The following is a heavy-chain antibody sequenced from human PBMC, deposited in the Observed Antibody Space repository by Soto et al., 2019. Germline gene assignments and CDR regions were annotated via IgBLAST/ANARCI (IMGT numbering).Heavy chain of an antibody. J-gene: IGHJ5*02. Sequence: SETLSLTCTASGDSIGGVGYWSWIRPFPGRGVGWIGCISSSGSTYYNPALNNRITLSLDTSQNPFSLNLPTVTAADTAIYYCARSGVTGIVIPSHWFDPWGQGTRGTVS. CDR3: ARSGVTGIVIPSHWFDP. D-gene: IGHD3-10*01. CDR1: GDSIGGVGY. CDR2: ISSSGST. V-gene: IGHV4-31*03.